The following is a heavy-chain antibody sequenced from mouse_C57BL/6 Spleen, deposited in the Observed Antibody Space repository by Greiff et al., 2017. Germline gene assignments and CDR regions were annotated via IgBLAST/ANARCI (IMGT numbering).Heavy chain of an antibody. V-gene: IGHV1-82*01. CDR3: ARCWEGDYYAMDY. CDR1: GYAFSSSW. J-gene: IGHJ4*01. Sequence: QVQLQQPGPELVKPGASVKISCKASGYAFSSSWMNWVKQRPGKGLEWIGRIYPGDGDTNYNGKFKGKATLTADKSSSTAYMQLSSLTSEDSAVYFCARCWEGDYYAMDYWGQGTSVTVSS. D-gene: IGHD4-1*01. CDR2: IYPGDGDT.